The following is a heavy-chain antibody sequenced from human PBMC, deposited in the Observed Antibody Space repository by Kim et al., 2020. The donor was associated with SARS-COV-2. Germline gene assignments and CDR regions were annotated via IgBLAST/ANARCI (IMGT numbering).Heavy chain of an antibody. CDR3: ARRPYYDSSGYFDF. CDR1: DVSIINYY. V-gene: IGHV4-59*08. J-gene: IGHJ4*02. D-gene: IGHD3-22*01. Sequence: SETLSLTCTVSDVSIINYYCRWIRHSPGKGLEWIGYIYHSGSYHSWSTNYNPSLKSRVTISVDTSTNQFSLKLSSVTAADTAVYYCARRPYYDSSGYFDFWGQGTLVTVSS. CDR2: IYHSGSYHSWST.